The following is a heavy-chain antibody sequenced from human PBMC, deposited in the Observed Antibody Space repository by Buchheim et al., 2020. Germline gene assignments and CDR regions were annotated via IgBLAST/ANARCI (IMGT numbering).Heavy chain of an antibody. V-gene: IGHV3-72*01. CDR2: IKNKANSYTT. CDR3: ARVRRGAPTRFFDY. D-gene: IGHD1-26*01. Sequence: EVQLVESGGGLVQPGGSLRLSCAASGFTFSDHYMDWVRQAPGKGLEWVGRIKNKANSYTTEYAASVKGRFTISRDDSKNSLYLQMNSLKTEDTAVYYCARVRRGAPTRFFDYWGQGTL. J-gene: IGHJ4*02. CDR1: GFTFSDHY.